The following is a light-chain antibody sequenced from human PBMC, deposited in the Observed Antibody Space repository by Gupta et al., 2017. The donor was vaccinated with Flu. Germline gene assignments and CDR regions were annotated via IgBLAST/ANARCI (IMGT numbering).Light chain of an antibody. CDR1: QSLLYIAKNKNY. CDR2: WAS. CDR3: HQYYSIPWT. J-gene: IGKJ1*01. Sequence: LLGGSATTVCRSSQSLLYIAKNKNYLAWYHHKPGQPPKLLIFWASTRQYGVPDRFSGGGSGTDFTLAIGSLQAEDGAVYHWHQYYSIPWTFGQGPKVEIK. V-gene: IGKV4-1*01.